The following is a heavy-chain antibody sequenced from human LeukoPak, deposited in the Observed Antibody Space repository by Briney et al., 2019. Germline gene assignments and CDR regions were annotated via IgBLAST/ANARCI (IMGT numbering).Heavy chain of an antibody. D-gene: IGHD4-17*01. CDR1: GFTFSSYW. V-gene: IGHV3-74*01. CDR2: INSDGSST. Sequence: GGSLRLSCAASGFTFSSYWMHWVRQAPGKGPVWVSRINSDGSSTSYADSVKGRFTISRDNAKNTLYLQMNSLRAEDTAVYYCAREDYGDYGGYDYWGQGTLVTVSS. J-gene: IGHJ4*02. CDR3: AREDYGDYGGYDY.